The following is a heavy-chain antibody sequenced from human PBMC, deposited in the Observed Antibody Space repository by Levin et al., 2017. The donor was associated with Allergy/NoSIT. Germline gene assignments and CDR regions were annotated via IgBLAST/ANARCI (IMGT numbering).Heavy chain of an antibody. CDR1: LFSLPPSPPF. J-gene: IGHJ4*02. D-gene: IGHD5-12*01. CDR2: IHHSGNI. CDR3: AGGYDYRWVY. Sequence: SETLSLPFFFSLFSLPPSPPFFLFFLPPPFPSLEWIGEIHHSGNINYNPSLKSRVIMSVDTSKNQFSLNLISVTAADTAVYFCAGGYDYRWVYWGQGTLVTVSS. V-gene: IGHV4-4*02.